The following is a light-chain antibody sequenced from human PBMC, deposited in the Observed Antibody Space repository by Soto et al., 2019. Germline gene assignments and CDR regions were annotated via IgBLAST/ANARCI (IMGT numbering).Light chain of an antibody. V-gene: IGLV8-61*01. Sequence: QTVVTQEPSFSVSPGGTVTLTCGLSSGSVSTSYYPSWYQQTPGQAPRTLIYSTNTRSSGVPDRFSGSILGNKAALTITGAQADDESHYYCVLYMGTTFWMYGGSPQLTVL. J-gene: IGLJ3*02. CDR1: SGSVSTSYY. CDR2: STN. CDR3: VLYMGTTFWM.